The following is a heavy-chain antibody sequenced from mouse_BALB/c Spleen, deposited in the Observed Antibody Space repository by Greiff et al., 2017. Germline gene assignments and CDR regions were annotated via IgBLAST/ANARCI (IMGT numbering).Heavy chain of an antibody. CDR1: GYSITSDYA. V-gene: IGHV3-2*02. D-gene: IGHD2-14*01. Sequence: VQLQQSGPGLVKPSQSLSLTCTVTGYSITSDYAWNWIRQFPGNKLEWMGYISYSGSTSYNPSLKSRISITRDTSKNQFFLQLNSVTTEDTATYYCARRGYSLFDYWGQGTTLTVSS. CDR2: ISYSGST. CDR3: ARRGYSLFDY. J-gene: IGHJ2*01.